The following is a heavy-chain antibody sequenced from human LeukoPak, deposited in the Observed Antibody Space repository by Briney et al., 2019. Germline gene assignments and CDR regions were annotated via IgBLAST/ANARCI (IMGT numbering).Heavy chain of an antibody. V-gene: IGHV3-21*01. D-gene: IGHD1-26*01. CDR3: ARAYSETYGLGYYYMDV. J-gene: IGHJ6*03. CDR2: ISSSSSYI. Sequence: PGGSLRLSCAASGFTFSDFYMNWIRQAPGKGLEWVSSISSSSSYIYYADSVKGRFTTSRDNARNSLYLQMNSLRAEDTAVYYCARAYSETYGLGYYYMDVWGKGTTVTISS. CDR1: GFTFSDFY.